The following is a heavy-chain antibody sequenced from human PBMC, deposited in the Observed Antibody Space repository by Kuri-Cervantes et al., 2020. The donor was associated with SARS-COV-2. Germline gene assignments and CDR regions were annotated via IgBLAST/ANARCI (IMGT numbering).Heavy chain of an antibody. D-gene: IGHD6-13*01. Sequence: APVKVSCKASGYTFTSYGISWVRQAPGQGLEWMGWISAYNGNTNYVQKLQGRVTMTTDTSTSTAYMELRSLRSGDTAVYYSARSSSWYEGWFDPWGQGTLVTVSS. CDR1: GYTFTSYG. CDR2: ISAYNGNT. V-gene: IGHV1-18*01. CDR3: ARSSSWYEGWFDP. J-gene: IGHJ5*02.